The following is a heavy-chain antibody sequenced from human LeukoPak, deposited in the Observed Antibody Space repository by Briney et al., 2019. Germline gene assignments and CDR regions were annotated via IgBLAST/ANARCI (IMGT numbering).Heavy chain of an antibody. D-gene: IGHD5-12*01. Sequence: GGSLNPPCPAPELTFTSNAMTWFGKAPGRGLNWVPAISGSGGSTYYADSVKGRFTISRDNSKNTLYLQMNSLRAEDTAVYYCAKGSIVATIFYFDYWGQGTLVTVSS. CDR2: ISGSGGST. V-gene: IGHV3-23*01. J-gene: IGHJ4*02. CDR3: AKGSIVATIFYFDY. CDR1: ELTFTSNA.